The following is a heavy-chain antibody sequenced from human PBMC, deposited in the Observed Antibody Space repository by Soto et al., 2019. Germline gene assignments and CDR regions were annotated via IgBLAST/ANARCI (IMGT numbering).Heavy chain of an antibody. CDR3: ARAYGFGEYIVHNPYYFDY. Sequence: GGSLRLSCAASGCTFSSYSMNWVRQAPGKGLEWVSYISSSSSTIYYADSVKGRFTISRDNAKNSLYLQMNSLRDEDTAVYYCARAYGFGEYIVHNPYYFDYWGQGTLVTVSS. J-gene: IGHJ4*02. D-gene: IGHD3-10*01. CDR2: ISSSSSTI. V-gene: IGHV3-48*02. CDR1: GCTFSSYS.